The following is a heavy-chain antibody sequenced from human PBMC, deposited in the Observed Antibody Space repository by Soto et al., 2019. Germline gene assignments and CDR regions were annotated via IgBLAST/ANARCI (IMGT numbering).Heavy chain of an antibody. V-gene: IGHV1-46*03. J-gene: IGHJ6*03. CDR2: INPSDGST. CDR1: GYTFTTYY. D-gene: IGHD3-9*01. CDR3: ARGVAILTGHRDYYYSNMDV. Sequence: QLQLVQSGAEVKKPGASVKVSCKASGYTFTTYYIQWVRQAPGQGLEWMGIINPSDGSTSYAQKFQGRVTMPRDTSTSTVYMELSSLRSEDTAVYYCARGVAILTGHRDYYYSNMDVWGKGTTVTVSS.